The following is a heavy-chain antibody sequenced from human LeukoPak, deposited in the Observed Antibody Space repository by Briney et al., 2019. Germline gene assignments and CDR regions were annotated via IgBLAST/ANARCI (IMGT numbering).Heavy chain of an antibody. V-gene: IGHV3-11*01. Sequence: GGSLRLSCAASGFTLSDYFMSWIRQAPWKGLEWVSYISSSDTTTYYADSVKGRFTISRDNAQNSLYLQMNSLRAEDTAVYYCARGFNRAIPGRDLAYYYYYMDVWGKGTTVTVSS. D-gene: IGHD2-21*01. CDR1: GFTLSDYF. CDR2: ISSSDTTT. J-gene: IGHJ6*03. CDR3: ARGFNRAIPGRDLAYYYYYMDV.